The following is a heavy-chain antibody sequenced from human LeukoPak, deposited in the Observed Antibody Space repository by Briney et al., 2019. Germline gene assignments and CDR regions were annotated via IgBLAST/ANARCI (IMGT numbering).Heavy chain of an antibody. Sequence: GGSLRLSCAASGFIINDYYMTWIRQTPGKGLEWVSSISGSGDSTFYADSVKGRFSISRDNAKNSLYLQMNSLRAEDTAVYYCAELGITMIGGVWGKGTTVTISS. CDR3: AELGITMIGGV. CDR2: ISGSGDST. V-gene: IGHV3-11*04. J-gene: IGHJ6*04. D-gene: IGHD3-10*02. CDR1: GFIINDYY.